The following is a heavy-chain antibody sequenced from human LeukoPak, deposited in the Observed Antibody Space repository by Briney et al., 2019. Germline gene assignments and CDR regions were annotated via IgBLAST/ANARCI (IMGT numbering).Heavy chain of an antibody. CDR3: ASGEATDY. CDR2: MNPNSGKT. Sequence: ASVKVSCKASGDTFTSYDINGVRQGTGEGGERMGGMNPNSGKTGYAQKLQGRVTINRNTAKSKAYMELRSLREGDTAVYYCASGEATDYWGQGTLVTVSS. CDR1: GDTFTSYD. V-gene: IGHV1-8*03. J-gene: IGHJ4*02.